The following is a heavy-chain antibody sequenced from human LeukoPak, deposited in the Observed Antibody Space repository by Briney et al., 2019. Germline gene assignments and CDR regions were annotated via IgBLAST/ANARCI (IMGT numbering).Heavy chain of an antibody. CDR1: GFTFSSYG. CDR3: AKVLSVRGVIPVDY. V-gene: IGHV3-30*18. D-gene: IGHD3-10*01. J-gene: IGHJ4*02. CDR2: ISYDGSNK. Sequence: LSGGSLRLSCAASGFTFSSYGMHWVRQAPGKGLEWVAVISYDGSNKYYADSVKGRFTISRDNSKNTLYLQMNSLRAEDTAVYYCAKVLSVRGVIPVDYWGQGTLVTVSS.